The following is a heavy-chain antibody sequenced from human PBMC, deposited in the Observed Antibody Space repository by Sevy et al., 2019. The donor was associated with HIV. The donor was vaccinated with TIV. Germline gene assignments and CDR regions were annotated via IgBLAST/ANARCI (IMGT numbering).Heavy chain of an antibody. V-gene: IGHV3-21*01. CDR3: ARVGLGDCSGTNCSPNHY. CDR1: GFSISGYT. J-gene: IGHJ4*02. Sequence: GGSLRLSCAASGFSISGYTMNWVRQAPGKGLEWVSSISSGSSFIYYADSLKGRFTISRDNARNLLYLQMNSLRVEDTAVYYCARVGLGDCSGTNCSPNHYWGQGTLVTVSS. CDR2: ISSGSSFI. D-gene: IGHD2-2*01.